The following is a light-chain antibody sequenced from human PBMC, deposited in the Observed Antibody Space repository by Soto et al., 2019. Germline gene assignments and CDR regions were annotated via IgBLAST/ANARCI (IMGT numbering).Light chain of an antibody. CDR1: QSVSSNY. J-gene: IGKJ4*02. CDR3: QQRNNWPLT. Sequence: EIVMTQSPAALSVSPGERATLSCRASQSVSSNYLAWYQQKPGQAPRLLIYEALNRATGIPARFSGSGSGTDFTLTISSLEPEDFAVYYCQQRNNWPLTFGGGTKVDIK. CDR2: EAL. V-gene: IGKV3-11*01.